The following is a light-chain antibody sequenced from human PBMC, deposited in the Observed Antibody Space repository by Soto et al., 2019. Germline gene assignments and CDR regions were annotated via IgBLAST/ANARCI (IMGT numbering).Light chain of an antibody. CDR1: QSIGIY. J-gene: IGKJ2*01. Sequence: DIQMTQSPSSLSASVGDRVTITCRASQSIGIYLNWYQQIPRKAPKLLIYAESSLQSGVPSRFSGSGSGTDFTLTISSLQPEDFATYYCQQSYTIPYTFGQGTKLEIK. V-gene: IGKV1-39*01. CDR2: AES. CDR3: QQSYTIPYT.